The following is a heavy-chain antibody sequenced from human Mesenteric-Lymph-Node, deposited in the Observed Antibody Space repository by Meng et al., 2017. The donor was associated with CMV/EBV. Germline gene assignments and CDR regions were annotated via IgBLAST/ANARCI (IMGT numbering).Heavy chain of an antibody. CDR3: ARFALRPFVRFDY. CDR2: IYPGDSDT. D-gene: IGHD3-10*01. Sequence: KVSCKGSGYIFTNYWIGWVRQMPGKGLEWVGFIYPGDSDTRYSPSFQGQVTISADKSISTAYLQWSSLKASDTAMYYCARFALRPFVRFDYWGQGTLVTVSS. CDR1: GYIFTNYW. V-gene: IGHV5-51*01. J-gene: IGHJ4*02.